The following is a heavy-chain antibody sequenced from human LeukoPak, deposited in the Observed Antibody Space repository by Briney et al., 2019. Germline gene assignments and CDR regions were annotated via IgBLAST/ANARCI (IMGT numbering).Heavy chain of an antibody. J-gene: IGHJ6*02. D-gene: IGHD3-3*01. Sequence: SETLSLTCAVYGGSFSGYYWSWIRQPPGKGLEWIGEINHSGGTNYNPSLKSRVTISVDTSKNQFSLKLSSVTAADTAVYYCARGERKRYGITIFGVVPPYGMDVWGQGTTVTVSS. CDR2: INHSGGT. CDR1: GGSFSGYY. CDR3: ARGERKRYGITIFGVVPPYGMDV. V-gene: IGHV4-34*01.